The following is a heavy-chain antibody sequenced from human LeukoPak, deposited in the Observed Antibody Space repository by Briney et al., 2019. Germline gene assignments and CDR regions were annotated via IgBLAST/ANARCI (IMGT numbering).Heavy chain of an antibody. CDR3: ARGPPEAVAGYYFDY. D-gene: IGHD6-19*01. V-gene: IGHV1-46*03. J-gene: IGHJ4*02. CDR2: INPSGGST. CDR1: GYTFTGYY. Sequence: ASVKVSCKASGYTFTGYYMHWVRQAPGQGLEWMGIINPSGGSTSYAQKFQGRVTMTRDTSTSTVYMELSSLRSDDTAVYYCARGPPEAVAGYYFDYWGQGTLVTVSS.